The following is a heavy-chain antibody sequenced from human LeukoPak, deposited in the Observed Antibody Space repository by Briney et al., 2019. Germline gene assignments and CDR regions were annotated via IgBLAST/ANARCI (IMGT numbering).Heavy chain of an antibody. CDR1: GDSVSINSAA. CDR3: ARGDYDFWSGYYTFDY. V-gene: IGHV6-1*01. J-gene: IGHJ4*02. CDR2: TYYRSKWYN. Sequence: SQTLSLTCAISGDSVSINSAAWNWIRQSPSRGLEWLGRTYYRSKWYNDYAVSVKSRITINPDTSKNQFSLQLNSVTPEDTAVYYCARGDYDFWSGYYTFDYWGQGTLVTVSS. D-gene: IGHD3-3*01.